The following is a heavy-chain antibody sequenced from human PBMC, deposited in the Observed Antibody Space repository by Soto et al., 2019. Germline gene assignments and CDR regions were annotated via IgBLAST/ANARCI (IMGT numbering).Heavy chain of an antibody. CDR2: IYYSGST. CDR1: GGSISSGGYY. D-gene: IGHD1-1*01. V-gene: IGHV4-61*08. Sequence: PXXTLSLPFTVSGGSISSGGYYWIFIRQHPGKGLEWIGYIYYSGSTNYNPSLKSRVTISVDTSKNQFSLKLSSVTAADTAVYYCARDLRKGSRVRYFDYWGQGTLVTVSS. CDR3: ARDLRKGSRVRYFDY. J-gene: IGHJ4*02.